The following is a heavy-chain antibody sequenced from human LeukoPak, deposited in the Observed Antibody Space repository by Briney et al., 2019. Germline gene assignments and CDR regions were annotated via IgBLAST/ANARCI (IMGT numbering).Heavy chain of an antibody. CDR3: ARAALGVWFGEPLGGPTEY. CDR2: INPSSGGT. J-gene: IGHJ4*02. D-gene: IGHD3-10*01. CDR1: GYTFTGYY. Sequence: ASVKVSCKASGYTFTGYYIHWVRQAPGQGLEWMGWINPSSGGTYHAQSFQGRVTMTRDTSISTAYMELSRLRSDDTAVYYCARAALGVWFGEPLGGPTEYWGQGTLVTVSS. V-gene: IGHV1-2*02.